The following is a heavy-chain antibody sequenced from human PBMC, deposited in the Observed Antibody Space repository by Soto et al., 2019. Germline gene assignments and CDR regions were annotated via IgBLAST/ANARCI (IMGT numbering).Heavy chain of an antibody. CDR3: ARQGGPDTPMIIDF. Sequence: PGEPKQNSYRVAECSFSTHWVGRVRQKSGKGLEWVGIIHPGDSETRYGPSFQGQVTISADRSSKTAYLEWSSLKASDTAMYFCARQGGPDTPMIIDFWVKGTQVTVSS. D-gene: IGHD5-18*01. V-gene: IGHV5-51*01. J-gene: IGHJ4*02. CDR1: ECSFSTHW. CDR2: IHPGDSET.